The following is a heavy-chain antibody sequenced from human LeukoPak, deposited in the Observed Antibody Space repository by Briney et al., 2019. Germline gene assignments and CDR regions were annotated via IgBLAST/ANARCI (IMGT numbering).Heavy chain of an antibody. V-gene: IGHV3-74*01. J-gene: IGHJ3*02. CDR2: INSDGSST. Sequence: PGGSLRLSCAASGFTFSSYWMHWVRQAPGKGLVWVSRINSDGSSTSYADSVKGRFTISRDSAKDTLYLQMNSLRAEDTAVYYCVRDGYCYGFMLAFDIWGLGTRVTVSS. CDR1: GFTFSSYW. CDR3: VRDGYCYGFMLAFDI. D-gene: IGHD5-18*01.